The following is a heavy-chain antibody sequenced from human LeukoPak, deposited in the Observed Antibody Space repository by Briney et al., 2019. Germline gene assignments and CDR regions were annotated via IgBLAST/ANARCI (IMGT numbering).Heavy chain of an antibody. CDR2: IPSSGGSN. CDR1: GLTFNTYE. D-gene: IGHD4-17*01. CDR3: ARDAYGATFDAFDI. V-gene: IGHV3-48*03. Sequence: PGGSLRLSCAASGLTFNTYEMNWVRQAPGKGLEWLSYIPSSGGSNYYADSVKGRFTISRDNAKNSLYLQMNSLRVEDTAVYYCARDAYGATFDAFDIWGRGTTVTVSS. J-gene: IGHJ3*02.